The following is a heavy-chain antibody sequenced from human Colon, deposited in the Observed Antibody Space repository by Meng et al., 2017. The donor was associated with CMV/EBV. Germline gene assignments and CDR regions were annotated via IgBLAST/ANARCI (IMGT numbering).Heavy chain of an antibody. CDR3: AKCITDCLTRAFEM. CDR1: GFTFSSYS. Sequence: GGPLRSPCATSGFTFSSYSMSWVRQAPGKGLEWFSSINGNGVTTHYVASVKGRFTVSRDNSKNTLYLQMNSRRAENTAIYYCAKCITDCLTRAFEMWGQGTMVTVSS. CDR2: INGNGVTT. J-gene: IGHJ3*02. D-gene: IGHD3-10*01. V-gene: IGHV3-23*01.